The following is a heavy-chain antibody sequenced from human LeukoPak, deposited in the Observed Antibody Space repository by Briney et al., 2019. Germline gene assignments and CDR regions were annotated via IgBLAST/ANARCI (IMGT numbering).Heavy chain of an antibody. CDR3: ARGRRQGDSDFDY. D-gene: IGHD3-10*01. CDR1: GGSISSSSYY. CDR2: IYYSGST. Sequence: SETLSLTCTVSGGSISSSSYYWGWIRQPPGKGLEWIGSIYYSGSTYYNPSLKSRVTISVDASKSQFSLKVTSVTAADTAVYYCARGRRQGDSDFDYWGQGTLVTVSS. V-gene: IGHV4-39*01. J-gene: IGHJ4*02.